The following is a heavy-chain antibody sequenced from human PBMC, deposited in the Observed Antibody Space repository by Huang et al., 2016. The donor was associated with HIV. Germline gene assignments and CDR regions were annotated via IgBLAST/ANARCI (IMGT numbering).Heavy chain of an antibody. Sequence: QVQLVESGGGVVQPGRSLRLSCAASGFTLSDYAIHWVRQAPGKVLEWVALISYEGNDKFYSDSGRGRFTSSRDNFNNTRYLQMNRLRHEDTALYYCARFGKRLPMLRGEDVIGDIWGQGTMVIVSS. J-gene: IGHJ3*02. CDR3: ARFGKRLPMLRGEDVIGDI. V-gene: IGHV3-30-3*01. CDR1: GFTLSDYA. CDR2: ISYEGNDK. D-gene: IGHD3-10*01.